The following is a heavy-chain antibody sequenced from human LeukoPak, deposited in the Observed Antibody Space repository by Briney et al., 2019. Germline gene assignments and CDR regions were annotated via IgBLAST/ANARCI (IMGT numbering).Heavy chain of an antibody. D-gene: IGHD2-21*02. J-gene: IGHJ4*02. V-gene: IGHV5-51*01. CDR2: IYIDDSET. CDR1: IYNLSNYW. CDR3: ARTDCGGDCYLDY. Sequence: GESLKISCKGSIYNLSNYWIGWVRQMPGKGLEWMGIIYIDDSETRYSPSFQGQVTISADKSITTAYLQWSSLKASDTAMYYCARTDCGGDCYLDYWGQGTLVTVSS.